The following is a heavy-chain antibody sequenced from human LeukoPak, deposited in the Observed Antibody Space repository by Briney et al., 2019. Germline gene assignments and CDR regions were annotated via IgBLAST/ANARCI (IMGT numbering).Heavy chain of an antibody. V-gene: IGHV4-59*01. Sequence: PSETLSLTCTVSGGSISSYYWSWIRQPPGKGLEWIGYIYDSGNTNYNPSLKSRVTISVDTSKNQFSLKVRSVTAADTAVYYCAKVLYGDYDLDYWGQGTLVTVSS. CDR3: AKVLYGDYDLDY. J-gene: IGHJ4*02. CDR1: GGSISSYY. D-gene: IGHD4-17*01. CDR2: IYDSGNT.